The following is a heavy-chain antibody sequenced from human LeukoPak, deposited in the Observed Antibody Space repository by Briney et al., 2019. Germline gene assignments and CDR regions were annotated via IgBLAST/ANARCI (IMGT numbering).Heavy chain of an antibody. D-gene: IGHD3-10*01. CDR1: GGSISSYY. V-gene: IGHV4-59*01. J-gene: IGHJ6*04. CDR2: IYYSGST. Sequence: SETLSHTCTVSGGSISSYYWSWIRQPPGKGLEWIGYIYYSGSTNYNPSLKSRVTISVDTSKNQFSLKLSSVTAADTAVYYCARDAGYYGSGSLDVWGKGTTVTVSS. CDR3: ARDAGYYGSGSLDV.